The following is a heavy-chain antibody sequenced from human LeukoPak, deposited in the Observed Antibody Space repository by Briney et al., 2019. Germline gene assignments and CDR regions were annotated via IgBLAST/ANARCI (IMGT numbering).Heavy chain of an antibody. CDR3: ARRRYCSGGSCHYYYYCMDV. CDR2: INHSGST. Sequence: SETLSLTCAVYGGSFSGYYWSWIRQPPGKGLEWIGEINHSGSTNYNPSLKSRVTISVDTSKNQFSLKLSSVTAADTAVYYCARRRYCSGGSCHYYYYCMDVWGKGTTVTISS. J-gene: IGHJ6*03. D-gene: IGHD2-15*01. CDR1: GGSFSGYY. V-gene: IGHV4-34*01.